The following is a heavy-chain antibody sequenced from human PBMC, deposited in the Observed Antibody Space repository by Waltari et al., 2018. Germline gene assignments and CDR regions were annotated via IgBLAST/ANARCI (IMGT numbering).Heavy chain of an antibody. Sequence: QVQLQQWGAGLLKPSETLSLTCAVYGGSFSGYHWSWLRQPPGKGPEWIGEINHSGSTNYNPSLKSRVTISVDTSKNQFSLKLSSVTAADTAVYYCARQELMVYAIPAWFDPWGQGTLVTVSS. J-gene: IGHJ5*02. CDR3: ARQELMVYAIPAWFDP. D-gene: IGHD2-8*01. V-gene: IGHV4-34*01. CDR1: GGSFSGYH. CDR2: INHSGST.